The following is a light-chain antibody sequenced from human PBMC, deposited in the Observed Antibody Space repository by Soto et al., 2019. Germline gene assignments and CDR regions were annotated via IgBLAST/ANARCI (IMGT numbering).Light chain of an antibody. CDR1: HSISSW. CDR3: QEYSAFSWP. Sequence: DIQMTQSPSTLSASVGDRVTITCRASHSISSWLAWYQQKPGRAPKLLIYRATILESGIPSRFSGGGSATEFTLTITSLQPDDFATYYRQEYSAFSWPFGQGTRVDIK. CDR2: RAT. J-gene: IGKJ1*01. V-gene: IGKV1-5*03.